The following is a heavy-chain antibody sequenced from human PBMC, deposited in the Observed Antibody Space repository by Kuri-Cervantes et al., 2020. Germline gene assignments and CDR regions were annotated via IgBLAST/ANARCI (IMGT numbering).Heavy chain of an antibody. CDR1: GFTFSSYG. Sequence: GGSLRLSCAASGFTFSSYGMHWVRQAPGKGLEWVAVISYDGSNKYYADSVKGRFTISRDNSKNTLYLQMNSLRAEDTAVYYCARGGYSYGPTRITYGMDVWGQGTTVTVSS. CDR2: ISYDGSNK. V-gene: IGHV3-30*03. J-gene: IGHJ6*02. D-gene: IGHD5-18*01. CDR3: ARGGYSYGPTRITYGMDV.